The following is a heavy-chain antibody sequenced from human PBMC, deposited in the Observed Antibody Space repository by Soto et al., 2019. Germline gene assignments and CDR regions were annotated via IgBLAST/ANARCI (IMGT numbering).Heavy chain of an antibody. J-gene: IGHJ4*02. CDR1: GGSISSGGYS. D-gene: IGHD6-13*01. CDR3: ARVGSSWDKAFDY. V-gene: IGHV4-30-2*01. Sequence: PSETLSLTCAVSGGSISSGGYSWSWIRQPPGKGLEWIGYIYHSGSTYYNPSLKSRVTISVDRSKNQFSLKLSSVTAADTAVYSCARVGSSWDKAFDYWGQGTLVTVSS. CDR2: IYHSGST.